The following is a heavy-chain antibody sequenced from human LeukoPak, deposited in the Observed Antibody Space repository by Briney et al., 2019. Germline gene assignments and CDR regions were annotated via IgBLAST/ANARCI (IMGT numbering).Heavy chain of an antibody. D-gene: IGHD5-18*01. CDR2: IYTSGST. V-gene: IGHV4-4*07. CDR3: ARATLPRYSYGTYDAFDI. Sequence: PSETLSLTCTVSGGSISSYYWSWIRQPAGKGLEWIGRIYTSGSTNYNPSLKSRVTMSVDTSKNQFSLKLSSVTAADTAVYYCARATLPRYSYGTYDAFDIWGQGTMVTVSS. J-gene: IGHJ3*02. CDR1: GGSISSYY.